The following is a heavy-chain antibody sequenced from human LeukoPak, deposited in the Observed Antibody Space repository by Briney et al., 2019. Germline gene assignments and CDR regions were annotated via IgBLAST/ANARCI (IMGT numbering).Heavy chain of an antibody. Sequence: SETLSLTCAVYGGSFSGYYWSWIRQPPGKGLEWIGEINHSGSTNYNPSLKSRVTISVDTSKNQFSLKLSSVTAADTAVYYCARDRGWPHWGQGTLVTVSS. CDR2: INHSGST. D-gene: IGHD3-10*01. CDR1: GGSFSGYY. CDR3: ARDRGWPH. V-gene: IGHV4-34*01. J-gene: IGHJ1*01.